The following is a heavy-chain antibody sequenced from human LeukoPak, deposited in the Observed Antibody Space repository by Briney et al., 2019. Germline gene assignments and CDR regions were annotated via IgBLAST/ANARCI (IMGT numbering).Heavy chain of an antibody. CDR3: ARAPNYYDSRRFDY. CDR2: IYHSGIT. CDR1: GGSIIRSNYY. D-gene: IGHD3-22*01. Sequence: SKTLSLACIVSGGSIIRSNYYWAWIRQPPGKGLEWMGSIYHSGITYYNPSLKSRITISVDTTKTQFSLKMRSVSAADTAVYYCARAPNYYDSRRFDYWGQGTLVTVSS. J-gene: IGHJ4*02. V-gene: IGHV4-39*02.